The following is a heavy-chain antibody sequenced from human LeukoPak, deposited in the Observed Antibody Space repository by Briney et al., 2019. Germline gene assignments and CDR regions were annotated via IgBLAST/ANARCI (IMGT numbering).Heavy chain of an antibody. D-gene: IGHD2-15*01. CDR2: IYYSGST. CDR1: GASIDSYY. J-gene: IGHJ6*03. Sequence: SETLSLTCTISGASIDSYYWGWIRQPPGKGLEWIGSIYYSGSTYSNPSLQSRVTISVDTSKNQFSLKLNSVTAADTAVYYCASFYCSGGSCYQYYSYYYMDVWGKGTTVTISS. CDR3: ASFYCSGGSCYQYYSYYYMDV. V-gene: IGHV4-39*01.